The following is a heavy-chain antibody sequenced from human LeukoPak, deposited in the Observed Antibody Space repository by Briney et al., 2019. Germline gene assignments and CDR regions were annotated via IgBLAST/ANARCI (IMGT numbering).Heavy chain of an antibody. CDR1: GFTFSSYA. CDR2: ISYDGSNK. CDR3: GRVSYYVFGGGKVRGGAYNWFAP. Sequence: GGSLRLSCAASGFTFSSYAMHWVRQAPGKGLEWVAVISYDGSNKYYADSVKGRFTISRDNSKNTLYLQMNSLRAEDTAVYYCGRVSYYVFGGGKVRGGAYNWFAPGGKGPLVTVSS. V-gene: IGHV3-30-3*01. J-gene: IGHJ5*02. D-gene: IGHD3-3*01.